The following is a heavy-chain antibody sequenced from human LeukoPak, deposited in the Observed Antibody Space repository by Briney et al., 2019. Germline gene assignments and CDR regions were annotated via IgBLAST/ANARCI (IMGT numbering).Heavy chain of an antibody. CDR1: GFTFSSYA. Sequence: PGGSLRLSCAASGFTFSSYAMHWVRQAPGKGLEWVAVISYDGSNKYYADSEKGRFTISRDNSKNTLYLQMNSLRAEDTAVYYCARESARAVTTSFFVADYFDYWGQGTLVTVSS. CDR2: ISYDGSNK. J-gene: IGHJ4*02. D-gene: IGHD4-17*01. V-gene: IGHV3-30-3*01. CDR3: ARESARAVTTSFFVADYFDY.